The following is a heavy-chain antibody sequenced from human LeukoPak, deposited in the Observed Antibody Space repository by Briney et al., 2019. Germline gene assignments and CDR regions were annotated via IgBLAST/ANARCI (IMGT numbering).Heavy chain of an antibody. D-gene: IGHD6-13*01. CDR2: ISYVGRNR. V-gene: IGHV3-30*04. Sequence: GGSLRLSSAASGFTFSSYAMHWVRQAPGKGLEWVAVISYVGRNRYYADSAKGRFTISRDNSKNTLYLQMNSLRAEDTAVYYCARDVDGGSSWYGAFDSWGQGTMVTASS. CDR1: GFTFSSYA. J-gene: IGHJ3*02. CDR3: ARDVDGGSSWYGAFDS.